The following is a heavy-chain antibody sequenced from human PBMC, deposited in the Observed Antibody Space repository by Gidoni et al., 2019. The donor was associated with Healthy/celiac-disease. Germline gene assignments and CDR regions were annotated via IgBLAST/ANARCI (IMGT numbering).Heavy chain of an antibody. CDR1: GGSISGYY. J-gene: IGHJ4*02. V-gene: IGHV4-4*07. D-gene: IGHD2-2*02. CDR2: IYTSGSA. CDR3: ARDRGYCSSTSCYTGFEY. Sequence: QVQLQESGPGLVKPSETLSLTCSVSGGSISGYYWSWIRQSAGEGLEWIGRIYTSGSANYNPSLKSRLTMSVDTSKNQFSLKLSSVTAADTAVYYCARDRGYCSSTSCYTGFEYWGQGTLVTVSS.